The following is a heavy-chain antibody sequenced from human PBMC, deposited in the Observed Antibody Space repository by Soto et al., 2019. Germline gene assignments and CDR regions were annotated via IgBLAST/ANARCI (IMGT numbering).Heavy chain of an antibody. V-gene: IGHV3-21*02. J-gene: IGHJ1*01. CDR1: GFTFSDYS. Sequence: EVQLVESGGGLVKPGGSLRLSCAASGFTFSDYSMSWVRQAPGKGLEWVASISYSSSYIYYRDSVRGRFTISRDNAKNSLYLQMNSLGVEDTAVYFCAVETASDWGQGTLVTVSS. CDR2: ISYSSSYI. CDR3: AVETASD. D-gene: IGHD5-18*01.